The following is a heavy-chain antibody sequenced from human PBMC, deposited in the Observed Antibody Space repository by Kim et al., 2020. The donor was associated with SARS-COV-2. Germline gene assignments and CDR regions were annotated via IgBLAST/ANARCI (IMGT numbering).Heavy chain of an antibody. CDR3: VRDRRSGRGPVRFGLEY. J-gene: IGHJ4*02. Sequence: GGSLRLSCEASGFDFSTFGMHWVRQTPDKGLEWVALISYDGRYQYYADSVKGRFTISRDNFRNTLDLQMNSLRPEDTAVYYCVRDRRSGRGPVRFGLEYWGQGTLVTVSS. CDR1: GFDFSTFG. V-gene: IGHV3-30-3*01. D-gene: IGHD3-10*01. CDR2: ISYDGRYQ.